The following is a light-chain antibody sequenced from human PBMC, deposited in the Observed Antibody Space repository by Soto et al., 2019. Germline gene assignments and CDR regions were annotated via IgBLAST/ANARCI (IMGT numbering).Light chain of an antibody. V-gene: IGKV3-11*01. Sequence: ETVLTQYPAILSLSPGERATLSCRASQSVSTHFAWYQQKPGQAPRLLIYDASKRATGIPDRFSGSGSGTDFTLTIHSLEPEDFAVYFCQQRSKWPLAFGQGTKLEIK. CDR2: DAS. CDR1: QSVSTH. J-gene: IGKJ2*01. CDR3: QQRSKWPLA.